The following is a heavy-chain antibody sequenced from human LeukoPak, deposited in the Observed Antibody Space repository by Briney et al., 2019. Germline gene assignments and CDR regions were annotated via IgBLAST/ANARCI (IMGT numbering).Heavy chain of an antibody. CDR2: IIPILGIA. CDR3: ARDFSGVGDYVPYYYYGMDV. Sequence: SVKVSCKASGGTFISYAISWVRQAPGQGLEWMGRIIPILGIANYAQKFQGRATITADKSTSTAYMELSSLRSEDTAVYYCARDFSGVGDYVPYYYYGMDVWGQGTTVTVSS. CDR1: GGTFISYA. J-gene: IGHJ6*02. D-gene: IGHD4-17*01. V-gene: IGHV1-69*04.